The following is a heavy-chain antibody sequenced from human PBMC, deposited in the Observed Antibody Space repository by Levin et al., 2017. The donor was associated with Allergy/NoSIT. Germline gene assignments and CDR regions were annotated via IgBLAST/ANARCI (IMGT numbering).Heavy chain of an antibody. CDR1: GGSISSGDYY. CDR2: IYYSGNT. CDR3: ARGGYYASDY. J-gene: IGHJ4*02. V-gene: IGHV4-30-4*01. Sequence: SETLSLTCTVSGGSISSGDYYWSWIRQPPGKGLEWIGYIYYSGNTYYNPSLKSRVSISVDMPKNQFSLKLSSVTAADTAVYYCARGGYYASDYWGQGTLVIVSS. D-gene: IGHD2/OR15-2a*01.